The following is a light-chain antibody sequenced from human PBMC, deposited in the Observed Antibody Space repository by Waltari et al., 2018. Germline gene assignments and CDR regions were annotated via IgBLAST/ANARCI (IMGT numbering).Light chain of an antibody. CDR3: QVWLSSSDHPV. J-gene: IGLJ2*01. CDR1: NIGSKS. V-gene: IGLV3-21*04. Sequence: SYVVTQPPSVSVAPGKTARITCGGNNIGSKSVHWYQQRPGQAPVLALYYDSARPSGIPERFAGSNSGNPATLTITRVEAGDEADYYCQVWLSSSDHPVFGGGTKLTVL. CDR2: YDS.